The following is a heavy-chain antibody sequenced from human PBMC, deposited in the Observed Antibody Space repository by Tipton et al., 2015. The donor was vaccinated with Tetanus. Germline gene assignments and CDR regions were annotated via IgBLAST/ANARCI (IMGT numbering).Heavy chain of an antibody. V-gene: IGHV1-45*02. CDR3: ATREDTALVIAESDAPDI. D-gene: IGHD5-18*01. CDR1: GYTLTYRY. J-gene: IGHJ3*02. Sequence: QLVQSGAEVKRPGASVKVSCKASGYTLTYRYLHWVRQAPGQALAWMGWITPFNNNTNYAQKFQDRVSFSSDRSMSTAYMEVSSLRSADTAMYYCATREDTALVIAESDAPDIWGQGTMVTVSS. CDR2: ITPFNNNT.